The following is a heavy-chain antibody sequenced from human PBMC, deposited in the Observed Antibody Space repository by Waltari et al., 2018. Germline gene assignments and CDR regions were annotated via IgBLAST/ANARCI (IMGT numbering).Heavy chain of an antibody. CDR3: AKEGGVAFDP. J-gene: IGHJ5*02. CDR1: GFTFSRYA. D-gene: IGHD2-15*01. V-gene: IGHV3-23*03. Sequence: EVQLLESGGGLVQPGGSLRLSCAASGFTFSRYAMSWVRQAPGEGSEGFAVIYSGGSSTSYAESGRGRSTISRANSKTALDLQMNSLIAEDTAVYYCAKEGGVAFDPWGQGTLVTVSS. CDR2: IYSGGSST.